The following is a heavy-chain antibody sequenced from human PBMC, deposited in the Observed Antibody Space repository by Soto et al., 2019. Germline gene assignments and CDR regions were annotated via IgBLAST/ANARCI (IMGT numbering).Heavy chain of an antibody. J-gene: IGHJ4*02. Sequence: PSETLSLTCAVYGGSFSGYCWSWIRQPPGKGLEWIGEINHSGSTNYNPSLKSRVTISVDTSKNQFSLKLSSVTAADTAVYYCARVRGITIFGVVIIPVRDRYFDYWGQGTLVTVSS. CDR3: ARVRGITIFGVVIIPVRDRYFDY. CDR1: GGSFSGYC. CDR2: INHSGST. D-gene: IGHD3-3*01. V-gene: IGHV4-34*01.